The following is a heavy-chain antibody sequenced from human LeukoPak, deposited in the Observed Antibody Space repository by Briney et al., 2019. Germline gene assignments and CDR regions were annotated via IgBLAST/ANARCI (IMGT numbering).Heavy chain of an antibody. CDR1: GFTFSSYW. D-gene: IGHD3-22*01. CDR3: ARVVRDTMIVVVRPFWFDY. V-gene: IGHV3-7*01. J-gene: IGHJ4*02. CDR2: IKQDGSEK. Sequence: GGSLRLSCAASGFTFSSYWMSWVRQAPGKGLEWVANIKQDGSEKYYVDSVKGRFTISRDNAKNSLYLQMNSLRAEDTAVYYCARVVRDTMIVVVRPFWFDYWGQGTLVTVSS.